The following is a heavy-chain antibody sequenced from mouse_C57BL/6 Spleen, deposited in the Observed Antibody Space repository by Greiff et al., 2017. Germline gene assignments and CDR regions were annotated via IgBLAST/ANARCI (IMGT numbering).Heavy chain of an antibody. J-gene: IGHJ2*01. CDR3: ANYGSSGY. V-gene: IGHV1-26*01. CDR1: GYTFTDYY. Sequence: VQLQQSGPELVKPGASVKISCKASGYTFTDYYMNWVKQSHGKSLEWIGDINPNNGGTSYNQKFKGKATLTVDKSSSTAYMELRSLTSEDSAVYYCANYGSSGYWGQGTTLTVSS. D-gene: IGHD1-1*01. CDR2: INPNNGGT.